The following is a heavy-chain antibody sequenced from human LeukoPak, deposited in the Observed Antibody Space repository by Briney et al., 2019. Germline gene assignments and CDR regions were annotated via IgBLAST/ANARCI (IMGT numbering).Heavy chain of an antibody. CDR2: ISAYNGNT. CDR3: AREGGNYYDSSGYREYFQH. D-gene: IGHD3-22*01. V-gene: IGHV1-18*01. J-gene: IGHJ1*01. Sequence: ASVKVSCKASGYTFTSYGISWVRQAPGQGLEWMGWISAYNGNTNYAQKLQGRVTMTTDTSTSTAYMELRSLRSEDTAVYYCAREGGNYYDSSGYREYFQHWGQGTLVTVSS. CDR1: GYTFTSYG.